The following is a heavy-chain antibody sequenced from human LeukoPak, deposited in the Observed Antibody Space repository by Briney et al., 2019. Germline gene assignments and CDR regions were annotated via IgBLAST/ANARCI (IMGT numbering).Heavy chain of an antibody. CDR2: INNDGSSA. V-gene: IGHV3-74*03. CDR1: GFTPSDYW. Sequence: GGSLRLSCAASGFTPSDYWMHWVRQAPGKGLEWVSRINNDGSSATYADSVRGRSTTSRDNAKSTLDLQMNSLRVEDTAVYYCARGYFGPEFWGQGTLVTVSS. CDR3: ARGYFGPEF. D-gene: IGHD1-1*01. J-gene: IGHJ4*02.